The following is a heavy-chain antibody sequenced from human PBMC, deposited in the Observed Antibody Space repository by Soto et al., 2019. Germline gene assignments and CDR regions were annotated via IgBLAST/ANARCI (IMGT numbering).Heavy chain of an antibody. J-gene: IGHJ4*02. CDR1: GGSVSSGSYY. CDR3: ARWVGATSFDY. CDR2: VYYTGST. Sequence: SETLSLTCTVSGGSVSSGSYYWNWIRQPPGKGLEWIGYVYYTGSTNYNPSLKSRVTMSVDTSKNQFSLKLSSVTAADTAVYYCARWVGATSFDYWGQGTLVTVSS. D-gene: IGHD1-26*01. V-gene: IGHV4-61*01.